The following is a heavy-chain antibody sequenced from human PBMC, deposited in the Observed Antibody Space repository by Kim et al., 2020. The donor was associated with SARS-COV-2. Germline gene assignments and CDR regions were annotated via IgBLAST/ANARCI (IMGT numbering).Heavy chain of an antibody. J-gene: IGHJ4*02. CDR2: IYYDGSNK. D-gene: IGHD5-18*01. Sequence: GGSLRLSCVASGFTFIRYGMHWVRQAPGKGLEWVAVIYYDGSNKWYSDSVKGRFTISRDNSKNALYLQMNSLRADDTALYRCARSSGNRASYSHGDVLDSWGQGTLVTVSS. CDR3: ARSSGNRASYSHGDVLDS. CDR1: GFTFIRYG. V-gene: IGHV3-33*01.